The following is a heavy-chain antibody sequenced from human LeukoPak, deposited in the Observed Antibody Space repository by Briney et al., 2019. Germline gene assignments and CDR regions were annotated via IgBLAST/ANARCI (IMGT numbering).Heavy chain of an antibody. Sequence: GRSLRLSCAASGFTFSSYGMHWVRQAPGKGLEWVAVISYDGSNKYYADSVKGRFTISRDNSKNTLYLQMGSLRAEDMAVYYCARLPVDAFDIWGQGTMVTVSS. J-gene: IGHJ3*02. CDR2: ISYDGSNK. V-gene: IGHV3-30*03. CDR1: GFTFSSYG. CDR3: ARLPVDAFDI. D-gene: IGHD1-14*01.